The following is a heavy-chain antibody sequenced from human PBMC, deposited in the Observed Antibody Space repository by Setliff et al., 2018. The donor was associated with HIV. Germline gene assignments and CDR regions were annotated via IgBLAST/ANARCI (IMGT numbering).Heavy chain of an antibody. V-gene: IGHV1-24*01. D-gene: IGHD5-18*01. CDR1: GYTLPELS. CDR3: ARTEDYSFGDAPFDY. Sequence: ASVKVSCKVSGYTLPELSMHWVRQPPGKGPEWMGGFDPEDGKTINAQKFQGRVTMTEDTSTDTAYMELSSLGSEDTAVYYCARTEDYSFGDAPFDYWGHGTLVTVSS. J-gene: IGHJ4*01. CDR2: FDPEDGKT.